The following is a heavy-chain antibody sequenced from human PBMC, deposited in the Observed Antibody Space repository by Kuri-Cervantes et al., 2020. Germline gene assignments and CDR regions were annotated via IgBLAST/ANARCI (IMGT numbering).Heavy chain of an antibody. D-gene: IGHD3-10*01. V-gene: IGHV4-34*01. J-gene: IGHJ5*02. CDR3: MRTEIIFGELRET. CDR1: GGSFSDYY. Sequence: SETLSLTCAVYGGSFSDYYWSWVRQPPGKGLEWIGELSHSGSIKYNPSLRSRITMSEDTSKTQLSLRLTSLTAADTAMYYCMRTEIIFGELRETWGQGTLVTVSS. CDR2: LSHSGSI.